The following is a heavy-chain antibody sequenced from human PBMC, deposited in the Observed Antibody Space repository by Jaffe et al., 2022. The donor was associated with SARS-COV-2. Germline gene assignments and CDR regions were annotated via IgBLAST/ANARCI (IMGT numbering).Heavy chain of an antibody. J-gene: IGHJ5*02. CDR3: ARRGVSMVRGVQFDP. CDR1: GGSISSSSYY. CDR2: IYYSGST. V-gene: IGHV4-39*01. Sequence: QLQLQESGPGLVKPSETLSLTCTVSGGSISSSSYYWGWIRQPPGKGLEWIGSIYYSGSTYYNPSLKSRVTISVDTSKNQFSLKLSSVTAADTAVYYCARRGVSMVRGVQFDPWGQGTLVTVSS. D-gene: IGHD3-10*01.